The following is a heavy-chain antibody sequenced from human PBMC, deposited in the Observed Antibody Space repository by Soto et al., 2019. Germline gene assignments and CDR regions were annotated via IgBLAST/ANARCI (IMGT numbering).Heavy chain of an antibody. V-gene: IGHV1-3*01. CDR2: INAGNGNT. CDR1: GYTFTSYA. D-gene: IGHD2-15*01. CDR3: ARSSLQKDIVVVVAAKAHAFDI. J-gene: IGHJ3*02. Sequence: ASVKVSCKASGYTFTSYAMHWVRQAPGQRLEWMGWINAGNGNTKYSQKFQGRVTITRDTSASTAYMELSSLRSEDTAVYYCARSSLQKDIVVVVAAKAHAFDIWGQGTMVTVS.